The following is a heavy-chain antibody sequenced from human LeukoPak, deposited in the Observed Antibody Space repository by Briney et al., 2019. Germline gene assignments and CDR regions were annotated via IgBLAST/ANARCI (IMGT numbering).Heavy chain of an antibody. D-gene: IGHD2-15*01. V-gene: IGHV3-23*01. J-gene: IGHJ4*02. Sequence: GGSLRLPCAASGFRLNNYDMSWVRQAPGKGLEWVSGISDSGRSTYYGDSVRGRYTISRDSSKHTVYPQMNNLRVDDTAIYFCVKPDVCTPYCGEGALVTVSS. CDR2: ISDSGRST. CDR3: VKPDVCTPY. CDR1: GFRLNNYD.